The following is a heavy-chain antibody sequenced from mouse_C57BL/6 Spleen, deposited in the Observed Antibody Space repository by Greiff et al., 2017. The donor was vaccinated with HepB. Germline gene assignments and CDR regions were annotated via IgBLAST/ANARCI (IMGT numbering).Heavy chain of an antibody. CDR1: GFTFSDYG. D-gene: IGHD2-5*01. CDR2: ISSGSSTI. V-gene: IGHV5-17*01. Sequence: EVQRVESGGGLVKPGGSLKLSCAASGFTFSDYGMHWVRQAPEKGLEWVAYISSGSSTIYYADTVKGRFTISRDNAKNTLFLQMTSLRSEDTAMYYCAKTYYSNPDVWGTGTTVTVSS. J-gene: IGHJ1*03. CDR3: AKTYYSNPDV.